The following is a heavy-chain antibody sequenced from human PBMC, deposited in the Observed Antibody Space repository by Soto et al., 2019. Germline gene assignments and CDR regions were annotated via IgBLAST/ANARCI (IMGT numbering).Heavy chain of an antibody. CDR1: GFTFSSYA. Sequence: GGSLRLSCAASGFTFSSYAMTWVRQAPGKGLEWVSAISGSGVSTYYADSVKGRFTISRDNSKNTLYLQMSSLRAEDTAVYYCAKHSSNSCYDSLDYWGQGTLVTVSS. V-gene: IGHV3-23*01. CDR3: AKHSSNSCYDSLDY. CDR2: ISGSGVST. D-gene: IGHD2-2*01. J-gene: IGHJ4*02.